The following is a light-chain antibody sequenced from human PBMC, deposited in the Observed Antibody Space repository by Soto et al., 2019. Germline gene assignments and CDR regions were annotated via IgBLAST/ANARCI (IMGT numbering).Light chain of an antibody. V-gene: IGLV7-46*01. CDR2: DTS. CDR1: TGAVTSNHH. CDR3: LLSYNAARV. Sequence: QAVVTQEPSLTVSPGGTVTITCGSSTGAVTSNHHPYWFQQKAGQAPRTLIYDTSNKHSWTPARFSGSILGDKAALTLSGAQPEDEAQYYCLLSYNAARVFGGGTQLTV. J-gene: IGLJ2*01.